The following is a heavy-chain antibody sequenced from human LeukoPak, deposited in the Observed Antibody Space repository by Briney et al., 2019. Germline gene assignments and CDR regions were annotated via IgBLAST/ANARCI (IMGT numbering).Heavy chain of an antibody. J-gene: IGHJ4*02. Sequence: GGSLRLSCAASGFTFSSYAMSWVRQAPGKGLEWVSAISGSGGSTYYADSVKGRFTISRDSSKNTLYLQMNSLRAEDTAVYYCEGYDSSGYLAFDYWGQGTLVTVSS. D-gene: IGHD3-22*01. CDR2: ISGSGGST. CDR3: EGYDSSGYLAFDY. V-gene: IGHV3-23*01. CDR1: GFTFSSYA.